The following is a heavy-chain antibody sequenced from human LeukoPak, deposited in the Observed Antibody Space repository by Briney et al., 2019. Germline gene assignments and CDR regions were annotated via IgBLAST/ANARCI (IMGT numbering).Heavy chain of an antibody. D-gene: IGHD3-22*01. J-gene: IGHJ4*02. CDR3: AKPPYYYDSSGYLPADY. V-gene: IGHV3-23*01. CDR2: ISGSGGST. Sequence: PSETLSLTCAVYGGSFRGYYWSWIRQPPGKGLEWVSAISGSGGSTYYADSVKGRFTISRDNSKNTLYLQMNSLRAEDTAVYYCAKPPYYYDSSGYLPADYWGQGTLVTVSS. CDR1: GGSFRGYY.